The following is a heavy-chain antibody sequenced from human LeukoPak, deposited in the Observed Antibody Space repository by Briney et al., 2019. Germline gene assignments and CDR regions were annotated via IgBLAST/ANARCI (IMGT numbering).Heavy chain of an antibody. J-gene: IGHJ4*02. CDR3: ARDPSSYNYGSPR. CDR2: ISGDGGST. D-gene: IGHD5-18*01. V-gene: IGHV3-43*02. Sequence: GVSLRLSCAASGFTFDDYAMHWVRRAPGKGLEWVSLISGDGGSTYYADSVKGRFTISRDNSKNSLYLQMNSLGAEDTAVYYCARDPSSYNYGSPRWGQGTLVTVSS. CDR1: GFTFDDYA.